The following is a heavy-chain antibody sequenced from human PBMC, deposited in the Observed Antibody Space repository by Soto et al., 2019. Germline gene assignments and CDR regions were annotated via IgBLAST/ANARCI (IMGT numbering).Heavy chain of an antibody. V-gene: IGHV1-69*13. J-gene: IGHJ4*02. CDR1: GGTFSSYA. CDR3: AREDSGSYKFDY. Sequence: ASVKVSCKASGGTFSSYAISWVRQAPGQGLEWMGGIIPIFGTANYAQKFQGRVTITADESTSTAYMELSSLRSEDTAVYYCAREDSGSYKFDYWGQGTLVTVSS. CDR2: IIPIFGTA. D-gene: IGHD1-26*01.